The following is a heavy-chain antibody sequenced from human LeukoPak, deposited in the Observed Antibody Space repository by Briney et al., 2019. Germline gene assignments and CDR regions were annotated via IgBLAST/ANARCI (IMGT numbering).Heavy chain of an antibody. CDR1: GFTFTSSA. D-gene: IGHD1-26*01. CDR2: IVVGSGNT. Sequence: SVKVSCKASGFTFTSSAMQWVRQARGQRLEWIGWIVVGSGNTNYAQKFQERVTITRDMSTGTAYMELSSLRSEDTAVYYCAAGVSVGATEAYDYWGQGTLVTVSS. J-gene: IGHJ4*02. CDR3: AAGVSVGATEAYDY. V-gene: IGHV1-58*02.